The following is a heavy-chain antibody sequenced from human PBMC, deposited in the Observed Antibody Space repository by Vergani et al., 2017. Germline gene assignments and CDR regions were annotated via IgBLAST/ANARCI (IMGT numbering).Heavy chain of an antibody. Sequence: QLQLQESGPGLVKPSETLSLTCTVSGGSISSSSYYWGWIRQPPGKGLEWIGSIYYSGSTYYNPSLKCRVTISVDTSKNQFSLKLSSVTAADTAVYYCASGYSGYDSKSVDYWGQGTLVTVSS. V-gene: IGHV4-39*01. J-gene: IGHJ4*02. CDR3: ASGYSGYDSKSVDY. CDR2: IYYSGST. D-gene: IGHD5-12*01. CDR1: GGSISSSSYY.